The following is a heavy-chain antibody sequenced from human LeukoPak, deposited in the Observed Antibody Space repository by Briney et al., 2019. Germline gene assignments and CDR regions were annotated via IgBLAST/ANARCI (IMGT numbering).Heavy chain of an antibody. Sequence: SGPALVKPTQTLTLTCTFSGFSLSSSGMSVSWIRQPPGKALEWLARFDWDNDKYYSASLKTRLSIFKDTSENQVVLMMTDMDPTDTATYYCARASSDYFLRDSLDVWGQGTTVTVSS. CDR1: GFSLSSSGMS. CDR3: ARASSDYFLRDSLDV. J-gene: IGHJ6*02. D-gene: IGHD2/OR15-2a*01. V-gene: IGHV2-70*11. CDR2: FDWDNDK.